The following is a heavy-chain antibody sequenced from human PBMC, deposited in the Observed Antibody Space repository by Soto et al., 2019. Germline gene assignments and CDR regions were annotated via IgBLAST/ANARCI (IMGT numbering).Heavy chain of an antibody. V-gene: IGHV4-31*03. D-gene: IGHD2-15*01. CDR2: INYRGTT. Sequence: QVQLQESGPGLVKPSQTLSLTCTVSGGSIIDGQTYLNWIRQHPERGLEWLGYINYRGTTNYSPALKSRILISIDRSKNQFSVRLTSVKAADTPVYYCARDAPGVAPYLGQGTLVTVSS. J-gene: IGHJ4*02. CDR1: GGSIIDGQTY. CDR3: ARDAPGVAPY.